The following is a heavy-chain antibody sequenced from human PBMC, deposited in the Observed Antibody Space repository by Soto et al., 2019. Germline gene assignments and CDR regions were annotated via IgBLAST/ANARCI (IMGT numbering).Heavy chain of an antibody. CDR2: IIPIFGTA. J-gene: IGHJ6*02. CDR1: GGTFSSYA. D-gene: IGHD1-26*01. CDR3: AREELGGSYFLTGREGKDV. Sequence: SVKVSCKASGGTFSSYAISWVRQAPGQGLEWMGGIIPIFGTANYAQKFQGRVTITADKSTSTAYMELSSLRSEDTAVYYCAREELGGSYFLTGREGKDVQGQGTTVTVSS. V-gene: IGHV1-69*06.